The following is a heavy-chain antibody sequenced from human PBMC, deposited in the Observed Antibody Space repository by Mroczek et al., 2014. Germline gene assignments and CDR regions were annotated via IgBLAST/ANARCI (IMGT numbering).Heavy chain of an antibody. CDR3: ARPYYYDSSGSREYYYGMDV. V-gene: IGHV4-34*01. CDR2: INHSGST. D-gene: IGHD3-22*01. CDR1: GGSFSGYY. J-gene: IGHJ6*02. Sequence: QVQLQESGAGLLKPSETLSLTCAVYGGSFSGYYWSWIRQPPGKGLEWIGEINHSGSTNYNPSLKSRVTISVDTSKNQFSLKLSSVTAADTAVYYCARPYYYDSSGSREYYYGMDVWGQGTTVTVSS.